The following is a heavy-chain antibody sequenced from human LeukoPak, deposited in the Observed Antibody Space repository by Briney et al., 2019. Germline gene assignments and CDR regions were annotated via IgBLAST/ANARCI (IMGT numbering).Heavy chain of an antibody. CDR2: IDPNSGDT. CDR3: ARGLVGATNY. V-gene: IGHV1-2*02. CDR1: GYTFTDYF. J-gene: IGHJ4*02. D-gene: IGHD1-26*01. Sequence: ASVKVSCKASGYTFTDYFIYWVRQALGQGLAWMGWIDPNSGDTNYAQKFQGRVTMTRDTSISTAYMDLSRLRSDDTAVYYCARGLVGATNYWGQGTLVTVSS.